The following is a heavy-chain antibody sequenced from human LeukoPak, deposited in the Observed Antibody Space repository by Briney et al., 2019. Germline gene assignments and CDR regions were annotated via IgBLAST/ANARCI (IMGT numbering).Heavy chain of an antibody. CDR2: ISERGGST. Sequence: GGSLRLSCVVSGISLSNYAMTWVRQAPGKGLEWVSYISERGGSTTYADSVKGRFTISRDTSLNTLYLQMNNLRGEDTAVYFCAKRGVVIRGILVIDYHQEAYHYDFWGQGVLVTVSS. CDR1: GISLSNYA. V-gene: IGHV3-23*01. J-gene: IGHJ4*02. D-gene: IGHD3-10*01. CDR3: AKRGVVIRGILVIDYHQEAYHYDF.